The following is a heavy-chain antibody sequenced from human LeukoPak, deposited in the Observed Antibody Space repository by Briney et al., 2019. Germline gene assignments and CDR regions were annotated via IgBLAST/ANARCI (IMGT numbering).Heavy chain of an antibody. J-gene: IGHJ4*02. Sequence: GASVTVSCKASGYIFTHFGFSWVRQAPGQGLEWMGWINPNSGGTNYAQKFQGRVTMTRDTSISTAYMELSRLRSDDTAVYYCASEGGGDDKWGQGTLVTVSS. CDR2: INPNSGGT. V-gene: IGHV1-2*02. CDR1: GYIFTHFG. D-gene: IGHD4-17*01. CDR3: ASEGGGDDK.